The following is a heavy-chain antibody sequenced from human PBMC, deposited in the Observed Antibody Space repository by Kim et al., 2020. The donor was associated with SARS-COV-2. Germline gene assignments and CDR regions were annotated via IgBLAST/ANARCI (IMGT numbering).Heavy chain of an antibody. CDR3: ARGRAGVVPSPILGLGPYYDYYALDV. V-gene: IGHV4-34*01. Sequence: SETLSLTCAIYVGSLSGYHWTWIRQSPGKGLEWIGEINHSGATNYNPSLRGRVAISVDMSKNKFSLNVKSVTAADTAVYFCARGRAGVVPSPILGLGPYYDYYALDVWGQGTTVSVSS. J-gene: IGHJ6*02. D-gene: IGHD3-3*01. CDR2: INHSGAT. CDR1: VGSLSGYH.